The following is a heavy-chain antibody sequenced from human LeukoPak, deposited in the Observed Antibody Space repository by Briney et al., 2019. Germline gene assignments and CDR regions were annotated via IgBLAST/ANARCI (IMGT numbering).Heavy chain of an antibody. CDR1: GFTFSWYG. CDR3: AKDVGGRGAFDL. Sequence: GRSLRLSCAASGFTFSWYGMHWVRQAPGKGLEWVAVISYDGSNKYYADSVKGRFTISRDISKNTLYLQMNSLRAEDTAVYFCAKDVGGRGAFDLWGQGTMVTVSS. CDR2: ISYDGSNK. V-gene: IGHV3-30*18. J-gene: IGHJ3*01. D-gene: IGHD2-15*01.